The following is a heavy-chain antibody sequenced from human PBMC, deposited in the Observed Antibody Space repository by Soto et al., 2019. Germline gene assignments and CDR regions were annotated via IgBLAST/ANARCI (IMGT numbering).Heavy chain of an antibody. CDR1: GGTFSSYA. Sequence: SVKVSCKASGGTFSSYAISWVRQAPGQGLEWMGGIIPIFGTANYAQKFQGRVTITADESTSTAYMELSSLRSEDTAVYYCARDTGHSCSSTSCYLPAGINWFDPWGQGTLVTVSS. J-gene: IGHJ5*02. V-gene: IGHV1-69*13. CDR3: ARDTGHSCSSTSCYLPAGINWFDP. CDR2: IIPIFGTA. D-gene: IGHD2-2*01.